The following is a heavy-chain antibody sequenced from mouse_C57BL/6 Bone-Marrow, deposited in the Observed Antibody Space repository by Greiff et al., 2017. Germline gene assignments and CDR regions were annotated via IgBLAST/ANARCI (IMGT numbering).Heavy chain of an antibody. V-gene: IGHV1-76*01. CDR1: GYTFTDYY. Sequence: VQVVESGAELVRPGASVKLSCKASGYTFTDYYINWVKQRPGQGLEWIARIYPGSGNTYYNAKFKGKATLPAEKSSSTAYMQLSSLTSEDSAVYFWSWRGYYGSSSYYYAMDYWGQGTSVTVSS. CDR3: SWRGYYGSSSYYYAMDY. CDR2: IYPGSGNT. J-gene: IGHJ4*01. D-gene: IGHD1-1*01.